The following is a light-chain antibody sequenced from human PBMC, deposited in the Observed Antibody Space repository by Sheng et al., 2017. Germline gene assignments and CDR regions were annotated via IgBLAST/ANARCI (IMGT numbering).Light chain of an antibody. V-gene: IGKV1-27*01. CDR1: QATNNY. CDR3: QTYNGAPYS. Sequence: DIQMTQSPSSLSASVGDRVTITCRASQATNNYLAWYQQKPGKVPKLLIYAASTLQSGVPSRFSGGGSGTDFTLTISSLQPEDVATYYCQTYNGAPYSLVQGTKLEI. J-gene: IGKJ2*03. CDR2: AAS.